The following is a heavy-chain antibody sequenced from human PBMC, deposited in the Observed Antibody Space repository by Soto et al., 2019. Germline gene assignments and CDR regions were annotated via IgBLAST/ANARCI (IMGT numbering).Heavy chain of an antibody. CDR2: IKQDGSEK. D-gene: IGHD5-18*01. J-gene: IGHJ4*02. CDR3: ARERGGARGYSYGPR. CDR1: GGSISSGGYY. V-gene: IGHV3-7*01. Sequence: PWETLSLTCTVPGGSISSGGYYWSWVRQAPGKGLEWVANIKQDGSEKYYVDSVKGRFTISRDNAKNSLYLQMNSLRAEDTAVYYCARERGGARGYSYGPRWGQGTLVTVSS.